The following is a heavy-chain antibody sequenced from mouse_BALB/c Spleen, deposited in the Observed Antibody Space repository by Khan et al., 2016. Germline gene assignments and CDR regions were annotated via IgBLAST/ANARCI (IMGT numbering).Heavy chain of an antibody. D-gene: IGHD2-1*01. CDR1: GYTFTSYT. J-gene: IGHJ2*01. CDR3: ARSRRMGGNYRFDY. Sequence: QVQLKQSGPELARPGASVRMSCKASGYTFTSYTIHWVKQRPGQGLEWIGYINPTSGYTNYNQKFKDKATLTADKSSSTAYMQLSSLTSEDSAVYYCARSRRMGGNYRFDYWGQGTTLTVSS. CDR2: INPTSGYT. V-gene: IGHV1-4*01.